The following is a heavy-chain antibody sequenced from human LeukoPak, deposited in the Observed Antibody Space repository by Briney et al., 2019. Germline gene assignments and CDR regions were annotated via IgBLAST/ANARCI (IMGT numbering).Heavy chain of an antibody. CDR3: ATSMVRDIYGMDV. V-gene: IGHV3-30*03. CDR2: ISYDGSNK. D-gene: IGHD3-10*01. CDR1: GFTFSSYG. J-gene: IGHJ6*02. Sequence: PGGSLRLPCAASGFTFSSYGMHWVRQAPGKGLEWVAVISYDGSNKYYADSVEGRFTISRDNSKNTLYLQMNSLRAEDTAVYYCATSMVRDIYGMDVWGQGTTVTVSS.